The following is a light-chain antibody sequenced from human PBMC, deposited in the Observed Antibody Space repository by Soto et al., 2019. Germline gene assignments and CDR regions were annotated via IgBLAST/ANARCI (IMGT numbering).Light chain of an antibody. CDR2: EVS. V-gene: IGLV2-18*02. CDR1: SSDVGDYEH. Sequence: QSVLTQPPSVSGSPGQSVTISCTVTSSDVGDYEHVSWYQQAPGTAPKLMIYEVSNRPSGVSNRFSGSKSGNTASLTISGLQAEDEADYYCSSYTSSSTRVFGTGTKLTVL. CDR3: SSYTSSSTRV. J-gene: IGLJ1*01.